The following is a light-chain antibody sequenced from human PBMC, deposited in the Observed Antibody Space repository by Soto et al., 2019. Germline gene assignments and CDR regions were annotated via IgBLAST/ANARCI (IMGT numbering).Light chain of an antibody. CDR3: AAWDDSLNGPV. J-gene: IGLJ2*01. V-gene: IGLV1-44*01. CDR1: SSNIGSNT. CDR2: SNN. Sequence: QSVLTQPSSASGTPGQRVTISCSGSSSNIGSNTVNWYQQLPGTAPKLLIYSNNQRPSGVPDRLSGSKSGTSASLAISGLQSEDEADYYCAAWDDSLNGPVFGGGTKLTVL.